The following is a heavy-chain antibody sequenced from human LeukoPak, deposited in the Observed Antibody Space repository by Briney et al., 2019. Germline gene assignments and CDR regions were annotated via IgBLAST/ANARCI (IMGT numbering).Heavy chain of an antibody. CDR1: GFTFSSYS. CDR3: ARAKVTMLRGVPKCFDP. J-gene: IGHJ5*02. Sequence: GGSLRLSCAASGFTFSSYSMNWVRQAPGKGLEWVSSISSSSSYIYYADSVKGRFTISRDSAKNSLYLQMNSLRAEDTAVYYCARAKVTMLRGVPKCFDPWGQGTLVTVSS. CDR2: ISSSSSYI. D-gene: IGHD3-10*01. V-gene: IGHV3-21*01.